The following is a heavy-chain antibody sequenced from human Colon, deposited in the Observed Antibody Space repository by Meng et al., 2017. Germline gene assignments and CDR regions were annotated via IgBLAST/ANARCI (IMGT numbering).Heavy chain of an antibody. CDR3: ARSPYSGSALPFFDY. D-gene: IGHD1-26*01. Sequence: LPGSVPGLVKTSGTRFTTSGVSGGSIRNDQWWSWVRQAPGKGLEWIGEIYHSGRTNYNPSVKSRVSMSADKSQNHLSLRLSSVTAADTAVYYCARSPYSGSALPFFDYWGQGSLVTVSS. CDR1: GGSIRNDQW. V-gene: IGHV4-4*02. CDR2: IYHSGRT. J-gene: IGHJ4*02.